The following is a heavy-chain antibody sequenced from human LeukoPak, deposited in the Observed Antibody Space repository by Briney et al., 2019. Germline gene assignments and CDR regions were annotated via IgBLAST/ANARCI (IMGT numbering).Heavy chain of an antibody. CDR2: IYSGGST. CDR1: GFTVSSNY. CDR3: ARDSLSGSYYDP. J-gene: IGHJ5*02. Sequence: GGSLRLSCAASGFTVSSNYMSWVRQAPGKGLEWVSVIYSGGSTYYADSVKGRFTISRDNSKNTLYLQMSSLRAEDTAVYYCARDSLSGSYYDPWGQGTLVTVSS. D-gene: IGHD1-26*01. V-gene: IGHV3-66*02.